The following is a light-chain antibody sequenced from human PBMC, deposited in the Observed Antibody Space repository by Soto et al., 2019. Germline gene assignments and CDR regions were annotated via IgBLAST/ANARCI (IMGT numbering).Light chain of an antibody. J-gene: IGLJ1*01. CDR2: DVS. V-gene: IGLV2-14*03. Sequence: SALTQPASVSGSPGQSITISCTGTSSDVGGYNYVSWYQHHPGKAPKLMIYDVSNRPSGVSNRFSGSKSGNTASLTISGLQAEDEADYYCSSYTSSNTLIFGTGTKVTVL. CDR1: SSDVGGYNY. CDR3: SSYTSSNTLI.